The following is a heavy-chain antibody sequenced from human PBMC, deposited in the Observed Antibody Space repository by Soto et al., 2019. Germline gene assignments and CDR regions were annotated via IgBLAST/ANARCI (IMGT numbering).Heavy chain of an antibody. Sequence: QLQLQESGSGLVKPSQTLSLTCAVSGGSISSGGYSWSWIRQPPGKGLEWIGYTYHSGSTSYNPSLKSRVPISVATSKTQFSLKLRSVTAADTAVYSCARVPDYWGQGTLVTVSS. CDR2: TYHSGST. CDR1: GGSISSGGYS. J-gene: IGHJ4*02. CDR3: ARVPDY. V-gene: IGHV4-30-2*01.